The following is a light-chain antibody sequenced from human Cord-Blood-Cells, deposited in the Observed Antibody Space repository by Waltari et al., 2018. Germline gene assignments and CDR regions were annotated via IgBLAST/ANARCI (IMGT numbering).Light chain of an antibody. CDR3: CSYAGSSTWV. CDR2: EGS. V-gene: IGLV2-23*01. J-gene: IGLJ3*02. Sequence: QSALTQPASVSGSPGQSITISCTATSSDVGSYHLVSWYQQPPGKAPKLMIYEGSKRPSGVSNRFSGSKSGNTASLTISGLQAEDEADYYCCSYAGSSTWVFGGGTKLTVL. CDR1: SSDVGSYHL.